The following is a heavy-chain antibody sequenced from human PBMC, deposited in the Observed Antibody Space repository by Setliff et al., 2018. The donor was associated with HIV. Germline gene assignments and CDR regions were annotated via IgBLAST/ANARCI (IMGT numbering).Heavy chain of an antibody. D-gene: IGHD3-3*01. Sequence: GGSLRLSCAASGFTFRNYYMSWIRQTPGKGLEWVSFVTGDGRTKKDADSVRGRFTISRDNAKSSLYLQMSSLRSDDTAVYYCARLRPTAFFDYWGQGTLVTVSS. CDR2: VTGDGRTK. J-gene: IGHJ4*02. CDR3: ARLRPTAFFDY. V-gene: IGHV3-11*01. CDR1: GFTFRNYY.